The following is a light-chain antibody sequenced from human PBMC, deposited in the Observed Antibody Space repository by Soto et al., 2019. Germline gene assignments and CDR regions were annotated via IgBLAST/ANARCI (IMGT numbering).Light chain of an antibody. J-gene: IGKJ2*01. V-gene: IGKV3-20*01. CDR2: GAS. CDR3: QQYGSSPTT. CDR1: QSVSSTY. Sequence: EIVLTQSPGTLSLSLGGRATLSCRASQSVSSTYFAWYQQKPGQAPRLLIYGASTRATGIPDRFSGSGSETDFTLTISRLEPEDFAMYYCQQYGSSPTTFGQGTKLEIQ.